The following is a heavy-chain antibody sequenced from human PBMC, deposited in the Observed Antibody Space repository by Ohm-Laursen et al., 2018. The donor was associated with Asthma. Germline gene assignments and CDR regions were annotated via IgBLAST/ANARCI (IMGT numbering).Heavy chain of an antibody. Sequence: GTLSLTCAVSGGSISSYYWSWIRQPPGKGLEWIGYIYYSGSTNYNPSLKSRVTISVDTSKNQFSLKLSSVTAADTAVYYCARDHSSGYSFSFDYWGQGTLVTVSS. J-gene: IGHJ4*02. CDR2: IYYSGST. CDR1: GGSISSYY. CDR3: ARDHSSGYSFSFDY. V-gene: IGHV4-59*01. D-gene: IGHD3-22*01.